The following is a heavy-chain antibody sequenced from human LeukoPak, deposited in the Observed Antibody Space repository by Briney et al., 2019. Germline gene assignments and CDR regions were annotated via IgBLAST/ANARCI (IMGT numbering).Heavy chain of an antibody. D-gene: IGHD1-14*01. CDR1: GFTFTTYW. Sequence: TGGSLRLSCAASGFTFTTYWMHWVRQAPGKGLEWVTQIWSDGSHTYYADSVKGRFTVSRDTPNNMLFLQMNSLRVEDTAVYYCARDGQQPAPYSFDFWGQGTMVTVSS. J-gene: IGHJ3*01. V-gene: IGHV3-33*08. CDR3: ARDGQQPAPYSFDF. CDR2: IWSDGSHT.